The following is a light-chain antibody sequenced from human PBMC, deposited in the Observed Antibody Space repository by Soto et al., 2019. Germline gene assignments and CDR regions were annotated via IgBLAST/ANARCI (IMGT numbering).Light chain of an antibody. CDR2: DAS. Sequence: DVQMTQSPSSLSASVGDRVIITWRASQSINMNLNWYQKKPGKSPKLLIYDASSLQSGVPSRFSGSGSGREFTLTINSLQPEDFAVYYCQQSYSASCRFGPGTKVDIK. CDR1: QSINMN. J-gene: IGKJ3*01. V-gene: IGKV1-39*01. CDR3: QQSYSASCR.